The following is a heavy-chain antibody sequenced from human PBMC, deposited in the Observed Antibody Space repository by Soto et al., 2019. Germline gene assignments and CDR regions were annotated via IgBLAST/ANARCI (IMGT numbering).Heavy chain of an antibody. J-gene: IGHJ3*02. CDR3: ARSSGPWGAFDI. CDR2: INAGNGNT. CDR1: GYTFTSYA. D-gene: IGHD6-6*01. V-gene: IGHV1-3*01. Sequence: QVQLVQSGAEVKKPGASVKVSCKASGYTFTSYAMHWVRQAPGQRLEWMGWINAGNGNTKYSQKFQGRVTITRDTSASTAYMELSSLRSEDTAVYYCARSSGPWGAFDIWGQGTMVTVSS.